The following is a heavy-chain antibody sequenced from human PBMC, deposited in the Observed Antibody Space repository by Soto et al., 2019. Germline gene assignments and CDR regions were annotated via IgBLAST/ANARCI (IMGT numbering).Heavy chain of an antibody. Sequence: ASVKVSCKASGYTFTSYDINWVRQATGQGLEWMGWMNPNSGNTGYAQKFQGRVTMTRNTSISTAYMELSSLRSEDTAVYYCARGPGCGGDCSNYYYYYMDVWGKGTTVTVSS. CDR1: GYTFTSYD. D-gene: IGHD2-21*01. J-gene: IGHJ6*03. CDR2: MNPNSGNT. CDR3: ARGPGCGGDCSNYYYYYMDV. V-gene: IGHV1-8*01.